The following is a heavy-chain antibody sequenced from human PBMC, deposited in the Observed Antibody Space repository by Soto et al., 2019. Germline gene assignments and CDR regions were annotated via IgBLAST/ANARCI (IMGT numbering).Heavy chain of an antibody. CDR3: ARRWTTGEIDY. V-gene: IGHV1-18*01. Sequence: ASVKVSCKASGYIFNSFFISWVRQAPGQGLEWMGWISAYTGNTKYAQNFQGRVTMTTDTSTSTAYMELRSLRSDDTAVYYCARRWTTGEIDYWGQGTLVTVSS. CDR2: ISAYTGNT. CDR1: GYIFNSFF. J-gene: IGHJ4*02. D-gene: IGHD4-17*01.